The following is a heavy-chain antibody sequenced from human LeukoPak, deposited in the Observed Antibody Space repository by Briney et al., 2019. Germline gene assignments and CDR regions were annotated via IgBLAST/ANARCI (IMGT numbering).Heavy chain of an antibody. CDR2: INANSGDT. CDR3: ARDLDYGEDY. J-gene: IGHJ4*02. Sequence: ASVKVSCKASGYTFTGYDMHWVRQAPGQGLEWMGWINANSGDTNYAQKFQGRVTMTSDAAISTASMELSSLRSDDTAVYYCARDLDYGEDYWGQGTLVTVSS. D-gene: IGHD4-17*01. CDR1: GYTFTGYD. V-gene: IGHV1-2*02.